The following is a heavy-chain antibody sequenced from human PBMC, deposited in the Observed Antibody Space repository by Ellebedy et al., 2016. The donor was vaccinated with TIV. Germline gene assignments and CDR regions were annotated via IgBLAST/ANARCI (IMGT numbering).Heavy chain of an antibody. J-gene: IGHJ5*02. V-gene: IGHV5-51*01. D-gene: IGHD2-15*01. Sequence: GESLKISXQGSGYTFSRYWIGWVRQTPGKGLEWMGIVYPGDSDTKYSPSFQGQVTFSVDRSISTAYLQWNSLKASDTAIYYCVRQQGAASGHNYFDPWGQGTRVTVSS. CDR1: GYTFSRYW. CDR3: VRQQGAASGHNYFDP. CDR2: VYPGDSDT.